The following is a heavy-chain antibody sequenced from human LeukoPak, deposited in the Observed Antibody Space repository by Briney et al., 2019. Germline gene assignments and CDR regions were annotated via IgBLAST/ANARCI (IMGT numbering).Heavy chain of an antibody. Sequence: SETLSLTCTVSGGSISSYYWSWIRQPPGKGLEWIGYIYYSGSTNYNPSLKSRVIIMIDTPKNHFSLTLSSVTAADTAVYYCARSDGYGLVGIWGQGTMVTVSS. CDR2: IYYSGST. CDR1: GGSISSYY. J-gene: IGHJ3*02. CDR3: ARSDGYGLVGI. D-gene: IGHD3-10*01. V-gene: IGHV4-59*12.